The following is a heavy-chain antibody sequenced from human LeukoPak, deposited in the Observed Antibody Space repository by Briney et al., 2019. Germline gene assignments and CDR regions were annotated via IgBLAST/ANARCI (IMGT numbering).Heavy chain of an antibody. CDR3: ARRSSTYYYDSSGYYYSPGVVDY. J-gene: IGHJ4*02. Sequence: PSETLSLTCAVYGGSFSGYYWSWILQPRGKGLEWIGEINHSGSTNYNPSLKSRVTISVDTTKNQFSLELSSVTAADSAVYYCARRSSTYYYDSSGYYYSPGVVDYWGQGTLVTVSS. CDR2: INHSGST. D-gene: IGHD3-22*01. V-gene: IGHV4-34*01. CDR1: GGSFSGYY.